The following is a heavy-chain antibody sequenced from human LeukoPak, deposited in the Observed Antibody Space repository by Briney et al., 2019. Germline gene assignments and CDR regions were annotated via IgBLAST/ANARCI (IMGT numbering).Heavy chain of an antibody. J-gene: IGHJ4*02. CDR3: ARVSRPPGIAKISYFDY. CDR2: ISAYNGNT. CDR1: GYTFTSYG. D-gene: IGHD6-13*01. Sequence: ASVKVSCKASGYTFTSYGISWVRQAPGQGLEWMGWISAYNGNTNYAQKLQGRVTMTTDTSTGTAYMELRSLRSDDTAVYYCARVSRPPGIAKISYFDYWGQGTLVTVSS. V-gene: IGHV1-18*01.